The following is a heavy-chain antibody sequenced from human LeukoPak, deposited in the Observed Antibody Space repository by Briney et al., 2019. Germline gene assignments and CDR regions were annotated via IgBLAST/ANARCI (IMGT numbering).Heavy chain of an antibody. D-gene: IGHD2-2*01. CDR3: ARDSTSFNDAFDI. V-gene: IGHV1-69*13. Sequence: SVKVSCKASGGTFSSYAISWVRQASGQGLEWMGGIIPIFGTANYAQKFQGRVTITADESTSTAYMELSSLRSEDTAVYYCARDSTSFNDAFDIWGQGTMVTVSS. CDR2: IIPIFGTA. J-gene: IGHJ3*02. CDR1: GGTFSSYA.